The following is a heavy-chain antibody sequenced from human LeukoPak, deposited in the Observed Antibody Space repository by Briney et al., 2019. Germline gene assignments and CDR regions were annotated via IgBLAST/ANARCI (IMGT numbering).Heavy chain of an antibody. J-gene: IGHJ2*01. Sequence: HPGGSLRLSCAASGFTFSSYAMSWVRQAPGKGLEWVSAISGSGGSTYYADSVKGRFTISRDNSKNTLYLQMNSLRAEDTAVYYCAKVASSYYDSSGGWYFDLWGRGTLVTVSS. CDR1: GFTFSSYA. V-gene: IGHV3-23*01. CDR2: ISGSGGST. CDR3: AKVASSYYDSSGGWYFDL. D-gene: IGHD3-22*01.